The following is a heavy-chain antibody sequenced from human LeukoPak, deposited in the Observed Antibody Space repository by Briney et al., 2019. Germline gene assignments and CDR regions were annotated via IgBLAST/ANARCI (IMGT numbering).Heavy chain of an antibody. CDR2: ISYDGSNK. CDR3: AKDPTGGSSGWYGGFDY. J-gene: IGHJ4*02. CDR1: GFTFSSYG. D-gene: IGHD6-19*01. V-gene: IGHV3-30*18. Sequence: GRSLRLSCAASGFTFSSYGMHWVRQAPGKGLEWVVVISYDGSNKYYADSVKGRFTISRDNSKNTLYLQMNSLRAEDTAVYYCAKDPTGGSSGWYGGFDYWGQGTLVTVSS.